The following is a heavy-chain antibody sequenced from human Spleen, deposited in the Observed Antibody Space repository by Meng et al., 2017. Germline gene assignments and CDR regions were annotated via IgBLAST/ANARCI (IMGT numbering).Heavy chain of an antibody. D-gene: IGHD1-1*01. CDR2: ISSNGRST. J-gene: IGHJ4*02. Sequence: GESLKISCAASGFTFSNYAMHWVRQAPGKGLEYVSAISSNGRSTYYANSVKDRFTVSRDNSKNTLYLQMGSLRAEDTAIYYCATDNEPDSYWGQGTLVTVSS. V-gene: IGHV3-64*01. CDR3: ATDNEPDSY. CDR1: GFTFSNYA.